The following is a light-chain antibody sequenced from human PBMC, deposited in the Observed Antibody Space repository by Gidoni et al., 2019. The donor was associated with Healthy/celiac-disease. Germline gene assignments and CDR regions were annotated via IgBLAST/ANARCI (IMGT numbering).Light chain of an antibody. CDR1: QSVSSY. CDR2: DAS. Sequence: EIVLTQSPATLSLSPGERATLSCRASQSVSSYLAWYQQKPGQAPRLLIYDASNRATGIPARFSGSGSGTDFTLTISSLEPEDFAVYYCQQRSNWPPYTCXQXTKLXI. V-gene: IGKV3-11*01. J-gene: IGKJ2*01. CDR3: QQRSNWPPYT.